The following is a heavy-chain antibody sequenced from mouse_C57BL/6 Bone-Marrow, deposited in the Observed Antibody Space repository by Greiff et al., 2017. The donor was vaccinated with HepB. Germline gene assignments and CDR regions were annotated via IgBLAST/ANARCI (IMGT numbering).Heavy chain of an antibody. CDR2: ILPGSGST. V-gene: IGHV1-9*01. Sequence: QVQLQQSGAELMKPGASVKLSCKATGYTFTGYWIEWVKQRPGHGLEWIGEILPGSGSTNYNEKFKGKATFTADTSSNTAYMQLSSLTTEDSASYYCASQGGSFNWAWFAYWGQGTLVTVSA. CDR1: GYTFTGYW. D-gene: IGHD4-1*02. J-gene: IGHJ3*01. CDR3: ASQGGSFNWAWFAY.